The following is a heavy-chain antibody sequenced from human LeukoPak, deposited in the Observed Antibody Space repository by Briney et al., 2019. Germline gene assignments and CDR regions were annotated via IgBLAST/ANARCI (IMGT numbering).Heavy chain of an antibody. V-gene: IGHV4-59*08. CDR3: ARLLSDYFDS. D-gene: IGHD3-10*01. CDR2: IHYSGST. J-gene: IGHJ4*02. Sequence: SETLSLTCSVSGGSISDYYWSWIRQPPGKGLEWIGYIHYSGSTNYNPSLKSRVTISVDTSKNQFSLKLTSVTAADTAVYYCARLLSDYFDSWGQGTLVTVSS. CDR1: GGSISDYY.